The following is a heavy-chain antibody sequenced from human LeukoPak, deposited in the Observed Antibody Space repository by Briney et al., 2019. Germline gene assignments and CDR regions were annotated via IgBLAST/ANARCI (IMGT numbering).Heavy chain of an antibody. J-gene: IGHJ3*02. D-gene: IGHD6-13*01. CDR3: ARDPYSSSYYRAFDI. CDR1: GGSISSYY. Sequence: SETLSLTCIVSGGSISSYYWSWIRQPPEKGLEWIGYIYYSGSTNYNPSLKSRVTISVDTSKNQFSLKLSSVTAADTAVYYCARDPYSSSYYRAFDIWGQGTMVTVSS. CDR2: IYYSGST. V-gene: IGHV4-59*01.